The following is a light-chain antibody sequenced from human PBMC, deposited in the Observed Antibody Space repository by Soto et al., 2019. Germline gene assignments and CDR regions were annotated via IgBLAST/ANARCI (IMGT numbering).Light chain of an antibody. CDR2: EVS. CDR3: SSYTSSSTRV. Sequence: QSALTQPASVSGSPGQSITISCTGTSSDVGGYNYVSWYQQHPGKAPKLMIYEVSNRPSGVSNPFSGSKSGNTASLTISGLQAEDEADYYCSSYTSSSTRVFGGGTKLTVL. J-gene: IGLJ3*02. V-gene: IGLV2-14*01. CDR1: SSDVGGYNY.